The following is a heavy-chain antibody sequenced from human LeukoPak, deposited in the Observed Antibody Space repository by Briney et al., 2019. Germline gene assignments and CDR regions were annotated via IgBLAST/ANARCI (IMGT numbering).Heavy chain of an antibody. CDR1: DYSISNAYY. CDR3: ARQADVPSSIGYFDF. D-gene: IGHD2/OR15-2a*01. Sequence: SETLSLTCAVSDYSISNAYYWGWIRQPPGRGLEWIGSISHGGSTHYNASLKSRVTISLEASKNQFSLRLSSVTAADTAVYYCARQADVPSSIGYFDFWGQGAPVTVSS. CDR2: ISHGGST. V-gene: IGHV4-38-2*01. J-gene: IGHJ4*02.